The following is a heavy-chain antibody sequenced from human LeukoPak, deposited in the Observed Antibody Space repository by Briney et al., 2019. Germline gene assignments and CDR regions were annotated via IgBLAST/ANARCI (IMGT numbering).Heavy chain of an antibody. CDR3: AKGHSSSWYIFDY. D-gene: IGHD6-13*01. Sequence: GRSLRLSCAASGFTFDDYAMHWVRHAPGKGLEWVSGISWNSGSIGYADSVKGRFTISRDNAKNSLYLQMSSLRAEDTALYYCAKGHSSSWYIFDYWGQGTLVTVSS. J-gene: IGHJ4*02. CDR2: ISWNSGSI. V-gene: IGHV3-9*01. CDR1: GFTFDDYA.